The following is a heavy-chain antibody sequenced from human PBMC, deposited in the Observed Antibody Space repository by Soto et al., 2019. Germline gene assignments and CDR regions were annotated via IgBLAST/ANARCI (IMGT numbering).Heavy chain of an antibody. CDR1: GVIFRNYW. J-gene: IGHJ4*02. CDR2: IQQDESEK. CDR3: ARGPLDY. V-gene: IGHV3-7*03. Sequence: GGSLRLSCAASGVIFRNYWMNWVRQAPGEGLEWVANIQQDESEKYYVDSVKGRFTISRDNAKNVLYLQMNNLRAEDTAVYYCARGPLDYWGQGALVTVSS.